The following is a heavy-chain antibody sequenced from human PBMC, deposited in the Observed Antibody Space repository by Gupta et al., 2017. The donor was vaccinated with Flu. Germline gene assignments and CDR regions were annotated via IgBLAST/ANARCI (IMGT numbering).Heavy chain of an antibody. CDR3: AKGGIGQPLIRYNWFDI. J-gene: IGHJ5*02. D-gene: IGHD3-9*01. Sequence: VRRAPGKGLEWVSGINGNGGSTYYTDSVKGRFTISRDNSKNTLFLQINNLRAEDTALYFCAKGGIGQPLIRYNWFDIWGQGALVTVSS. V-gene: IGHV3-23*01. CDR2: INGNGGST.